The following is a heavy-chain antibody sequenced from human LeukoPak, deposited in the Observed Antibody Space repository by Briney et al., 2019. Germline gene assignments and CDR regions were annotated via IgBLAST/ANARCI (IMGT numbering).Heavy chain of an antibody. Sequence: SETLSLTCTVSGGSISSGSYYWSWIRQPAGKGLEWIGRIYISGSTDYNPSLKSRVTISVDTSNNQFSLKLSSVTAADTAVYYCARGGIERLWFGELLLSSVDYWGQGTLVTVSS. D-gene: IGHD3-10*01. J-gene: IGHJ4*02. CDR3: ARGGIERLWFGELLLSSVDY. CDR1: GGSISSGSYY. V-gene: IGHV4-61*02. CDR2: IYISGST.